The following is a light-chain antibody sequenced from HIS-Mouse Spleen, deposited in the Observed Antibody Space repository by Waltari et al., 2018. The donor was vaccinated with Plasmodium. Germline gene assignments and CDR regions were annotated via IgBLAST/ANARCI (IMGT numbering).Light chain of an antibody. J-gene: IGLJ2*01. CDR1: KIGSKS. CDR3: QVWDSSSDHVV. Sequence: SYVLTQPPSVSVATGQTARITCGGAKIGSKSVQWYQRKPGQAPVLVVYDDSDRPSALAERFSGSNSGNTATLTISRVEAGEEADYYCQVWDSSSDHVVFGGGTKLTVL. V-gene: IGLV3-21*02. CDR2: DDS.